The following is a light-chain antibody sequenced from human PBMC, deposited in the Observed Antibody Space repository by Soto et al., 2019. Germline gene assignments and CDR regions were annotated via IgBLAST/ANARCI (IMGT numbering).Light chain of an antibody. V-gene: IGLV3-21*04. CDR1: NIESKS. CDR2: YDS. Sequence: SYELTQPPSVSVAPGKTATITCGGDNIESKSVHWYQQRPGQAPVLVIYYDSDRPSGIPERFSSSNSGNTATLTISRVEAGDEADYYCQVWDSSSDHRVFGGGTKLTVL. J-gene: IGLJ3*02. CDR3: QVWDSSSDHRV.